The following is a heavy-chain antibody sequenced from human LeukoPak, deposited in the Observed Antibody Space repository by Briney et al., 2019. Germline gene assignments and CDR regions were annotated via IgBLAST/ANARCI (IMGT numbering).Heavy chain of an antibody. Sequence: ASVKVSCKASGYTFTSYGISWVRQTPGQGLEWMGWISAYNGLTNYAENLQGRVTMTTDTSTSTAYMELRSLRSDDTAVYYCARGYCSSTSCYSFDYWGQGTLVTVSS. CDR2: ISAYNGLT. CDR3: ARGYCSSTSCYSFDY. J-gene: IGHJ4*02. V-gene: IGHV1-18*01. D-gene: IGHD2-2*01. CDR1: GYTFTSYG.